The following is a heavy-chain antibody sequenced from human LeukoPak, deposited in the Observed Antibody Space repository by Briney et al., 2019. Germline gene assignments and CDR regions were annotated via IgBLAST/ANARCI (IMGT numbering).Heavy chain of an antibody. CDR3: ATRSRMANYDFWSGRPYYFDY. D-gene: IGHD3-3*01. V-gene: IGHV1-18*01. J-gene: IGHJ4*02. CDR1: GYTFTSYG. CDR2: ISAYNGNT. Sequence: GASVKVSCKASGYTFTSYGLSWVRQAPGQGLEWMGWISAYNGNTNYAQKFQGRVTMTEDTSTDTAYMELSSLRSEDTAVYYCATRSRMANYDFWSGRPYYFDYWGQGTLVTVSS.